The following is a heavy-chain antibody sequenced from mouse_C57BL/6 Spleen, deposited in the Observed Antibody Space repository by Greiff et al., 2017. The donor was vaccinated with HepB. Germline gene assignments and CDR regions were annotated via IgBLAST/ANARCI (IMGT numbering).Heavy chain of an antibody. CDR3: ARPGTDY. D-gene: IGHD4-1*01. CDR1: GYTFTSYW. J-gene: IGHJ2*01. Sequence: QVQLQQPGAELVKPGASVKLSCKASGYTFTSYWMQWVKQRPGQGLEWIGEIDPSDSYTNYNQKFKGKATLTVDTSSSTAYIQLSSLTSEDSAVYYCARPGTDYWGQGTTLTVSS. V-gene: IGHV1-50*01. CDR2: IDPSDSYT.